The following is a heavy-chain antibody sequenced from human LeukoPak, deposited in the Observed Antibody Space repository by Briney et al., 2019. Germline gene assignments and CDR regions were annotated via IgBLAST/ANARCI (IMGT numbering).Heavy chain of an antibody. V-gene: IGHV3-23*01. J-gene: IGHJ4*02. Sequence: GGSLRLSCAASGFTFSSYAMSWVRQAPGKGPEWVSAISGSGGSTYYADSVKGRFTISRDNSKNTLYLQMNSLRAEDTAVYYCAKDLGVTMVRGVYFDYWGQGTLVTVSS. D-gene: IGHD3-10*01. CDR1: GFTFSSYA. CDR3: AKDLGVTMVRGVYFDY. CDR2: ISGSGGST.